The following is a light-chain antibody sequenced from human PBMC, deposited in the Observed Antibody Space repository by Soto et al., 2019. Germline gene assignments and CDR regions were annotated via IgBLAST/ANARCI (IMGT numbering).Light chain of an antibody. Sequence: EIVLRQSPGTLPLSPGERATLSCRASQSVASNYLAWYQHKRGQAPRLLIFGASSRVLGIPDRFSGSWYGTDLNLTISRLEPEDFAVYYCHHYGSSPLTFGQGTRLEIK. V-gene: IGKV3-20*01. J-gene: IGKJ5*01. CDR3: HHYGSSPLT. CDR2: GAS. CDR1: QSVASNY.